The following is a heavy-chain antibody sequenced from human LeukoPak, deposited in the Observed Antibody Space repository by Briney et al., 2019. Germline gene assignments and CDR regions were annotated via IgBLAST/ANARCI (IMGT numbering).Heavy chain of an antibody. CDR3: ARDSLSQQLVPIDY. V-gene: IGHV3-21*01. J-gene: IGHJ4*02. CDR2: ISSSSSYI. Sequence: GSLRLSCAASGFTFSSYSMNWVRQAPGKGLEWVSSISSSSSYIYYADSVKGRFTISRDNAKNSLYLQMNSLRAEDTAVYYCARDSLSQQLVPIDYWGQGTLVTVSS. CDR1: GFTFSSYS. D-gene: IGHD6-13*01.